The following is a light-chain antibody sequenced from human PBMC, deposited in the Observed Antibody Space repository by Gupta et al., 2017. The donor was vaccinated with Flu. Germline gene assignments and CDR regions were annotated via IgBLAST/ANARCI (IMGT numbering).Light chain of an antibody. CDR1: QTVSNY. CDR3: QQTYTAPYT. CDR2: GAS. J-gene: IGKJ2*01. Sequence: DIQMTQSPSSLSASVGDRVTISCRASQTVSNYLNWYQQKPGKPPKILIYGASTLQSGVPSRFSGGGSGTDFTLTITSLQGEDFATSSCQQTYTAPYTFGPGTKLEV. V-gene: IGKV1-39*01.